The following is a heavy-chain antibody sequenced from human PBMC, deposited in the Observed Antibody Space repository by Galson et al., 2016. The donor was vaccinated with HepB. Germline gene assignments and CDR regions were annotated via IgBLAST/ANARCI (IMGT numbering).Heavy chain of an antibody. Sequence: SLRLFCAASGFTFGDYGMHWVRQAPGKGPEWVGVVSFNGKVQYYADSVKGRFTISRDNSKNTLYLQMDSLRVEDTALYYCAKEPQKYSSGWYYYNWGQGALVTVSS. V-gene: IGHV3-30*18. CDR2: VSFNGKVQ. J-gene: IGHJ4*02. D-gene: IGHD6-19*01. CDR3: AKEPQKYSSGWYYYN. CDR1: GFTFGDYG.